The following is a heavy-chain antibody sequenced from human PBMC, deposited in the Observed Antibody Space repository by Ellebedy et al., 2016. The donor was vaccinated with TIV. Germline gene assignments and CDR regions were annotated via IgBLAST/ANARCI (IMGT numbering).Heavy chain of an antibody. Sequence: SVKVSCXASGGTFSSYAISWVRQAPGQGLEWMGGIIPIFGTANYAQKFQGRVTITADESTSTAYMELSSLRSEDTAVYYCATQTRGYSYDYYYYYMDVWGKGTTVTVSS. CDR2: IIPIFGTA. CDR3: ATQTRGYSYDYYYYYMDV. V-gene: IGHV1-69*13. J-gene: IGHJ6*03. D-gene: IGHD5-18*01. CDR1: GGTFSSYA.